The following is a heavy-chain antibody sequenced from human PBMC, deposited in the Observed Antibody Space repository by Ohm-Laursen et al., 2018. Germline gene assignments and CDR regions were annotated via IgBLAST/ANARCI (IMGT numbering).Heavy chain of an antibody. V-gene: IGHV3-11*04. D-gene: IGHD3-3*01. Sequence: SLRLSCAASGFTFSDYYMSWIRQAPGKGLEWLSYISNSASTIYYADSVKGRFNISRDNAKNSLYLQMDSLRAEDTAVYYCARCQSGRSLSDSWGQGTLVTVSS. J-gene: IGHJ4*02. CDR2: ISNSASTI. CDR1: GFTFSDYY. CDR3: ARCQSGRSLSDS.